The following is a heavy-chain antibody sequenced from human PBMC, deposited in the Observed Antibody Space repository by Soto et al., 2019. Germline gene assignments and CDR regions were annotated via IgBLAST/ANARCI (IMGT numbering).Heavy chain of an antibody. Sequence: SLRLSCATSGFTFSSYSMNWVRQAPGKGLEWVSYISSSSSTIYYADSVKGRFTISRDNAKNSLYLQMNSLRDEDTAVYYCARGPYMSAVYYYGMDVWGQGTTVTVSS. CDR1: GFTFSSYS. CDR3: ARGPYMSAVYYYGMDV. V-gene: IGHV3-48*02. CDR2: ISSSSSTI. D-gene: IGHD2-2*02. J-gene: IGHJ6*02.